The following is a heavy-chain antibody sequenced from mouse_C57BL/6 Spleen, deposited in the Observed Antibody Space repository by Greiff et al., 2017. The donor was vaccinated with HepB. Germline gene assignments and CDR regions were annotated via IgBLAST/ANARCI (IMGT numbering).Heavy chain of an antibody. Sequence: EVQLQQSGPELVKPGASVKISCKASGYTFTDYYMNWVKQSHGKSLEWIGDINPNNGGTSYNQKFKGKATLTVAKSSSKAYMQLRSLTSEDSAVYYCARYDGYSWFAYWGQGTLVTVSA. CDR2: INPNNGGT. J-gene: IGHJ3*01. D-gene: IGHD2-3*01. CDR1: GYTFTDYY. CDR3: ARYDGYSWFAY. V-gene: IGHV1-26*01.